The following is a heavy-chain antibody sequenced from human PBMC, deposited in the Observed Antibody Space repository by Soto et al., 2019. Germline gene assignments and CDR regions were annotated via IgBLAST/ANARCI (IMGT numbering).Heavy chain of an antibody. D-gene: IGHD3-10*01. CDR2: IIPIFGTA. CDR3: ARYYGSGTYYYYYYMDV. CDR1: GGTFSSYA. V-gene: IGHV1-69*06. Sequence: GASVKVSCKASGGTFSSYAISWVRQAPGQGLEWMGGIIPIFGTANYAQKFQGRVTITADTSTSTAYMELSSLRSEDTAVYYCARYYGSGTYYYYYYMDVWGKGTTVTVSS. J-gene: IGHJ6*03.